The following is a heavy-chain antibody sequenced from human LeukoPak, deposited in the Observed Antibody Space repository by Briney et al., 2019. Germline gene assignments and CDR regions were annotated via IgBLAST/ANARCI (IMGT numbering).Heavy chain of an antibody. D-gene: IGHD3-22*01. CDR3: ARDSFPGRYYEGAFDI. CDR2: INPNSGGT. V-gene: IGHV1-2*02. Sequence: ASVKVSCKASGYTFTGYYMHWVRQAPGQGLEWMGWINPNSGGTNYAQKFQGRVTMTRDTSISTAYMELSRLTSDDTAVYYCARDSFPGRYYEGAFDIWGQGTMVTVSS. CDR1: GYTFTGYY. J-gene: IGHJ3*02.